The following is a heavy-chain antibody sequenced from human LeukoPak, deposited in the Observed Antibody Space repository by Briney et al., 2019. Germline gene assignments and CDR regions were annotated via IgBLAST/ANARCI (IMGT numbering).Heavy chain of an antibody. D-gene: IGHD7-27*01. CDR2: MNPNSGNT. J-gene: IGHJ5*02. CDR1: GYTFTSYD. CDR3: ARGLGTYWGKDFLNWFDP. V-gene: IGHV1-8*01. Sequence: ASVKVSCKSSGYTFTSYDINWVRQATGQGLEWMGWMNPNSGNTGYAQKFQGRVTLTRNTSLATTYMELTSLTSEDTAVYYCARGLGTYWGKDFLNWFDPWGQGTLVTVSS.